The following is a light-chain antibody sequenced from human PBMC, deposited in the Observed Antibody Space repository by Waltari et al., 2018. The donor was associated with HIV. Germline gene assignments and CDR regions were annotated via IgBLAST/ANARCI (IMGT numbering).Light chain of an antibody. J-gene: IGLJ2*01. Sequence: QSALTQPASVSGSPGQSITISCTGTSSDVGAYNYVSWYQQHPGKAPKLMIYGVSIRPSGLSNRVSGSKSGNTASLTISGLQADDEADYYCSSYTSSTTLVFGGGTKLTVL. CDR3: SSYTSSTTLV. V-gene: IGLV2-14*03. CDR2: GVS. CDR1: SSDVGAYNY.